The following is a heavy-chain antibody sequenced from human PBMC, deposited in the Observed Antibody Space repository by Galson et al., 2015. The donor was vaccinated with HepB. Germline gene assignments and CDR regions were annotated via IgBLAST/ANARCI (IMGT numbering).Heavy chain of an antibody. CDR1: GYSFTTYW. CDR3: AKQVYSGRISAFDI. Sequence: QSGAEVKKPGGSLKISCKASGYSFTTYWIGWVRQMPGKGLEWMGIIYPGDSDTRYSPSFQGQVTISADKSISTAYLQGSSLKASDTAMYDCAKQVYSGRISAFDIWGQGTMVTVSS. V-gene: IGHV5-51*01. CDR2: IYPGDSDT. J-gene: IGHJ3*02. D-gene: IGHD1-26*01.